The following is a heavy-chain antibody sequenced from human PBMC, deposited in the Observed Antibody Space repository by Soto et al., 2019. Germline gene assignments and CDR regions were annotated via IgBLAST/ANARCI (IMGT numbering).Heavy chain of an antibody. CDR3: TRPMGRNDGEVDY. Sequence: EVQLVESGGGLVQPGGSLKLSCAASGFTFSGSAMHWVRQASGKGLEWVGRIRSKANSYATAYAASVKGRFTISRDDSKNTAYLQINSLKTEDTAVYYCTRPMGRNDGEVDYWGQGTLVTVSS. J-gene: IGHJ4*02. V-gene: IGHV3-73*02. D-gene: IGHD1-1*01. CDR2: IRSKANSYAT. CDR1: GFTFSGSA.